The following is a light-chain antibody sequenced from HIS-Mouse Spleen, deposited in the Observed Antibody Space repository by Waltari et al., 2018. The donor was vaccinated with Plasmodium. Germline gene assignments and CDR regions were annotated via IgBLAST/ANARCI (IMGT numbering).Light chain of an antibody. CDR3: SSYAGSNNLV. CDR1: SSDVGGYNY. Sequence: QSALTQPPSASGSPGQSVTISCTGTSSDVGGYNYVSWYQQHPGKAPKLMIYEVSKRPQGVLARFSGSKSGNTASLTVSGLQAEDEADYYCSSYAGSNNLVFGGGTKLTVL. CDR2: EVS. J-gene: IGLJ2*01. V-gene: IGLV2-8*01.